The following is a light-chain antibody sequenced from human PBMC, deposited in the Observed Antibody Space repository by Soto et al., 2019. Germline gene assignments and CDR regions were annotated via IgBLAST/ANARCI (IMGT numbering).Light chain of an antibody. J-gene: IGKJ1*01. CDR2: GAS. V-gene: IGKV3-15*01. Sequence: DIVMTQSPATLSVSVGERATLSCRASQSVSSNLAWYQQKPGQAPRLLIYGASTRATGIPARFGGSGSGTEFTLTISSLQSEDFAVYYCQQYNNWPRTFGQGTKVDI. CDR3: QQYNNWPRT. CDR1: QSVSSN.